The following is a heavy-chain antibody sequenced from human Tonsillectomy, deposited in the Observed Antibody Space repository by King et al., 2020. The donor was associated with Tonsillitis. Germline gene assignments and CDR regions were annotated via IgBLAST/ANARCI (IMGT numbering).Heavy chain of an antibody. Sequence: VQLVESGGGLVKPGGSLRLSCAASGLTFTYAWMTWVRQAPGKGLEWVGHIKSKIDGETTDYGAPVKGRFTFSRDDSKDTLYLQMNNLRSEDTAVYYCAQGLPLSRGGVLVYWGQGTQVTVSS. D-gene: IGHD3-16*02. CDR3: AQGLPLSRGGVLVY. V-gene: IGHV3-15*01. CDR1: GLTFTYAW. CDR2: IKSKIDGETT. J-gene: IGHJ4*02.